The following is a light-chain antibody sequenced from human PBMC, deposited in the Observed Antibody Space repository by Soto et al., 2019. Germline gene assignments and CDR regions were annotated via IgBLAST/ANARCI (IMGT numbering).Light chain of an antibody. CDR3: QQYDSIPFT. V-gene: IGKV1-33*01. Sequence: DIQMTQSPSSLSAAVGDRVTITCQASQDISKYLNWYQQKPGKAPKLLIYDASNLEAGVPSGFSGTGSGTFYTFTISSLHHEVFATYHCQQYDSIPFTFGPGTKVDIK. CDR2: DAS. J-gene: IGKJ3*01. CDR1: QDISKY.